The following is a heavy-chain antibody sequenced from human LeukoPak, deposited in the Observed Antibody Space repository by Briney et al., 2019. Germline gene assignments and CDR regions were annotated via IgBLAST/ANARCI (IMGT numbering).Heavy chain of an antibody. Sequence: PRGSLRLSCAASGFTVSSNYMSWVRQAPRKGLEWVSVIYSGGSTYYADSVKGRFTISRDNSKNTLYLQMNSLRAEDTAVYYCARDASIDFWSGYFRHWGQGILVTVSS. CDR1: GFTVSSNY. CDR2: IYSGGST. J-gene: IGHJ1*01. V-gene: IGHV3-66*02. CDR3: ARDASIDFWSGYFRH. D-gene: IGHD3-3*01.